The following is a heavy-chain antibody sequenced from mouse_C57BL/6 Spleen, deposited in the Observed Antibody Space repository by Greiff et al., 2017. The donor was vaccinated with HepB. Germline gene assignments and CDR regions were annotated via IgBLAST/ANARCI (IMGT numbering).Heavy chain of an antibody. CDR1: GYTFTSYT. V-gene: IGHV1-4*01. J-gene: IGHJ3*01. CDR3: ARDGKPAWLAY. Sequence: QVQLQQSGAELARPGASVKMSCKASGYTFTSYTMHWVKQRPGQGLEWIGYINPSSGYTKYNQKFKDKATLTADKSSSTAYMQLSSLTSEDSAVYYCARDGKPAWLAYWGQGTLVTVSA. CDR2: INPSSGYT.